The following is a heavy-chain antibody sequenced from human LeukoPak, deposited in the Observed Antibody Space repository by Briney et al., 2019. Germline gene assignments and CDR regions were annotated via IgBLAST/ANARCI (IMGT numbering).Heavy chain of an antibody. CDR1: GYTFTGYY. CDR2: INPNSGGT. CDR3: ARSGIQLWFAYYYYMDV. D-gene: IGHD5-18*01. Sequence: ASVKVSCKASGYTFTGYYMHWVRQAPGQGLEWMGRINPNSGGTNYAQKFQGRVTMTRDTSISTAYMELSRLRSDDTAVYYCARSGIQLWFAYYYYMDVWGKGTTVTVSS. V-gene: IGHV1-2*06. J-gene: IGHJ6*03.